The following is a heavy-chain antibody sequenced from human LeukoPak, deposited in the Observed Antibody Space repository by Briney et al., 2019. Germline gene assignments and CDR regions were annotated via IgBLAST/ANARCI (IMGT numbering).Heavy chain of an antibody. CDR1: GGSISSSSYY. V-gene: IGHV4-39*07. CDR3: ANSIDFDYGDYYFDY. Sequence: SETLSLTCTVSGGSISSSSYYWGWIRQPPGKGLEWIGSIYYSGSTYYNPSLKSRVTISLDTSKNQFSLKLSSVTAADTAVYYCANSIDFDYGDYYFDYWGQGALVTISS. D-gene: IGHD4-17*01. J-gene: IGHJ4*02. CDR2: IYYSGST.